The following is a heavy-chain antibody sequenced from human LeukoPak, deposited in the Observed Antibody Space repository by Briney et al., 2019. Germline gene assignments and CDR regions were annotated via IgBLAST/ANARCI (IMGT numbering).Heavy chain of an antibody. CDR1: GGSISSGGYY. CDR3: ARESSTSCFDY. V-gene: IGHV4-31*03. CDR2: IYYSGST. Sequence: SETLSLTCTVSGGSISSGGYYWSWIRQHPGKGLEWIGYIYYSGSTYYNPSLESRVTISVDTSKNQFSLKLSSVTAADTAVYYCARESSTSCFDYWGQGTLVTVSS. D-gene: IGHD2-2*01. J-gene: IGHJ4*02.